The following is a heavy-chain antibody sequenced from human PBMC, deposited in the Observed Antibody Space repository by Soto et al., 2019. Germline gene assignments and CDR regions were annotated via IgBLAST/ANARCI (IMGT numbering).Heavy chain of an antibody. V-gene: IGHV4-59*11. CDR2: VYYTGST. J-gene: IGHJ4*02. CDR3: AMSVAVPGEHIDY. D-gene: IGHD6-19*01. Sequence: SETLSFTCCVSGDSTSGPSWSWIRQSPGKGLEWLGYVYYTGSTNYSPSRRRRVSISVDTSKYECCLRLSSLTAADTAVYFCAMSVAVPGEHIDYWDQGTQVTVCS. CDR1: GDSTSGPS.